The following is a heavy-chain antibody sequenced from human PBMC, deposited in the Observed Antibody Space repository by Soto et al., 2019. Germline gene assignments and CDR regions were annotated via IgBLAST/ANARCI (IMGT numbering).Heavy chain of an antibody. J-gene: IGHJ5*02. V-gene: IGHV4-30-2*01. CDR3: ARGPFHYYGSGSYLNWFDP. CDR1: GGSISSGGYS. D-gene: IGHD3-10*01. Sequence: SETLSLTCAVSGGSISSGGYSWSWIRQPPGKGLEWIGYIYHSGSTYYNPSLKSRVTISVDRSKNQFSLKLSSVTAADTAVYYCARGPFHYYGSGSYLNWFDPWGQGTLVTVSS. CDR2: IYHSGST.